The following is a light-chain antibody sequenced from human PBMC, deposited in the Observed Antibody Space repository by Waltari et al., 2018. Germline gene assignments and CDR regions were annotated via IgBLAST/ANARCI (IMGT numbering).Light chain of an antibody. J-gene: IGKJ2*01. CDR1: QSVSSN. CDR3: QQYNDWPPMYT. CDR2: DAS. V-gene: IGKV3-15*01. Sequence: IVMTQSPATLSVSPGERATLSCRASQSVSSNLAGYQQKPGQAPRLLIYDASTRATDIPARFSGSGSGTEFTLTISSLQSEDFAVYYCQQYNDWPPMYTFGQGTKLEI.